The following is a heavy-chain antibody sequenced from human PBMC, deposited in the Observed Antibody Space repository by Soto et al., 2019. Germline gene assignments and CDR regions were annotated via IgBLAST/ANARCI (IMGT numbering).Heavy chain of an antibody. V-gene: IGHV3-48*02. CDR2: ISSSSSTI. CDR3: ARETYYYDSSGYWNAFDI. CDR1: GFTFSSYS. J-gene: IGHJ3*02. D-gene: IGHD3-22*01. Sequence: GGSLRLSCAASGFTFSSYSMNWVRQAPGKGLEWVSYISSSSSTIYYADSVKGRFTISRDNAKNSLYLQMNSLRDEDTAVYYCARETYYYDSSGYWNAFDIWGQGTMVTVSS.